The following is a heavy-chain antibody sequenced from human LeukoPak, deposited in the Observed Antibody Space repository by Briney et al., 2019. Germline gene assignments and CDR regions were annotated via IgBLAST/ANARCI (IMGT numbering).Heavy chain of an antibody. CDR3: ARGGVTYYDILTGYYGIDY. CDR1: GYTFTSYG. J-gene: IGHJ4*02. Sequence: ASVKVSCKASGYTFTSYGISWVRQAPGQGLEWMGWISAYNGNTHYAQKLQGRVTMPTDTSTSTAYMELRSLRSDDTAVYYCARGGVTYYDILTGYYGIDYWGQGTLVTVSS. D-gene: IGHD3-9*01. CDR2: ISAYNGNT. V-gene: IGHV1-18*01.